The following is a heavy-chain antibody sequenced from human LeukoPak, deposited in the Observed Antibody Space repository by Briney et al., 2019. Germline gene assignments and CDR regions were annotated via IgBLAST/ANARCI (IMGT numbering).Heavy chain of an antibody. D-gene: IGHD6-6*01. V-gene: IGHV4-39*07. CDR2: IYYSGST. Sequence: SETLSLTCTVSGGSISSSSYYWGWIRQPPGKGLEWIGSIYYSGSTYYNPSLKSRVTISVDTSKNQFSLKLSSVTAADTAVYYCARGGSSSSGNFDYWGQGTLVTVSS. J-gene: IGHJ4*02. CDR3: ARGGSSSSGNFDY. CDR1: GGSISSSSYY.